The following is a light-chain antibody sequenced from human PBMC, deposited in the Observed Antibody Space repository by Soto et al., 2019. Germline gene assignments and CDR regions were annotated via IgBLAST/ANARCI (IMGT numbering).Light chain of an antibody. V-gene: IGLV2-23*02. CDR3: CSYGGRSTYV. J-gene: IGLJ1*01. Sequence: QSALTQPASVSGSPGQPITISCTGTSSDVGSYNLVSWYQQHPGKAPKLMIYEVSKRPSGVSNRFSGSKSANTASLTISGLQADDEADYYCCSYGGRSTYVFXTGTKVTVL. CDR1: SSDVGSYNL. CDR2: EVS.